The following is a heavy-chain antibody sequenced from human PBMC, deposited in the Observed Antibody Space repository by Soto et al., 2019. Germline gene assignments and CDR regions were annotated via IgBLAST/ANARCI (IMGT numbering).Heavy chain of an antibody. CDR1: GGSISSYY. Sequence: PSETLSLTCTVSGGSISSYYWSWIRQPPGKGLEWIGYIYYSGSTNYNPSLKSRVTISVDTSKNQFSLKLSSVTAADTAVYYCASSILYDKNWFDPWGQGTLVTVSS. V-gene: IGHV4-59*01. CDR2: IYYSGST. CDR3: ASSILYDKNWFDP. D-gene: IGHD2-8*01. J-gene: IGHJ5*02.